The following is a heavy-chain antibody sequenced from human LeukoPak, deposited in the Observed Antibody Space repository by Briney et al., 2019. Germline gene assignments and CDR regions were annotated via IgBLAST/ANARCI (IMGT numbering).Heavy chain of an antibody. CDR2: ISAYNGNT. CDR1: GYTFTSYG. Sequence: PWASVKVSCKASGYTFTSYGISWVRQAPGQGLEWMGWISAYNGNTNYAQKLQGRVTMTTDTSTSTAYMELRSLRSDDTAVYYCARDGGVGIAALYYYYYYMDVWGKGTTATVSS. D-gene: IGHD6-6*01. V-gene: IGHV1-18*01. J-gene: IGHJ6*03. CDR3: ARDGGVGIAALYYYYYYMDV.